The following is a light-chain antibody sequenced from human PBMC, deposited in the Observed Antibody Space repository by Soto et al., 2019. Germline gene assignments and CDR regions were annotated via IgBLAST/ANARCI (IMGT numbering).Light chain of an antibody. J-gene: IGKJ2*01. CDR2: WAS. V-gene: IGKV4-1*01. CDR1: QSVLYSSNNKNY. Sequence: DIVMTQSPDSLAVSLGERATINCKSSQSVLYSSNNKNYLAWYQQRPGQPPKLLIYWASTRESGVPDRFSGSGSGTDSTLTITSLQSEDVAFYNCQQYDSTPPTFGRGTKLEI. CDR3: QQYDSTPPT.